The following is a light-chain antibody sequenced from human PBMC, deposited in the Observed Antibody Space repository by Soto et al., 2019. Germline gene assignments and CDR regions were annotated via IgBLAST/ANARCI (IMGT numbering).Light chain of an antibody. CDR2: MGS. Sequence: DVVMTQSPLSLSVTPGEPASISCRASQNLLYSNGYNYLGWYLQKPGQSPQLLIYMGSNRAPGVPDRFSGSGSGTDFSLKISRVEAEDVGVYYCMQNIDIPWSFGQGTKVEI. V-gene: IGKV2-28*01. J-gene: IGKJ1*01. CDR1: QNLLYSNGYNY. CDR3: MQNIDIPWS.